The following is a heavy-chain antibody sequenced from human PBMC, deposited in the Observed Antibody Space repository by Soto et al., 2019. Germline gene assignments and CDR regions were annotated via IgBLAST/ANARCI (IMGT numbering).Heavy chain of an antibody. J-gene: IGHJ5*02. V-gene: IGHV4-30-2*01. CDR3: ARGRVVVPAAVMFNCLDP. Sequence: SETLSLTCAVYGGSFSDYSWNWIRQPPGKGLEWIGYIFHGGSTYYNPSLRSRVTISVDRSRTQFPLKMSSVTAADTAVYYCARGRVVVPAAVMFNCLDPWGQGALVTVSS. CDR1: GGSFSDYS. D-gene: IGHD2-2*01. CDR2: IFHGGST.